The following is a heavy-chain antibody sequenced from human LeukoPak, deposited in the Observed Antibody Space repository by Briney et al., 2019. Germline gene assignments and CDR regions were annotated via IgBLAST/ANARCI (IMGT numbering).Heavy chain of an antibody. CDR3: ARVQWELLYPDY. D-gene: IGHD1-26*01. J-gene: IGHJ4*02. Sequence: GRSLRLPWAASGFTFSTYAMPWVRQAPGTGLEWVALISYDESFRYYADSVKGRFTISRDNSKNTLYLQMNSLRAEDTAIYYCARVQWELLYPDYWGQGTLVTVSS. CDR1: GFTFSTYA. CDR2: ISYDESFR. V-gene: IGHV3-30-3*01.